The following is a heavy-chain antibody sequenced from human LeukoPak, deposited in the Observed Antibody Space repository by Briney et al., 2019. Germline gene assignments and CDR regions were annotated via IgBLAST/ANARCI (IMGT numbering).Heavy chain of an antibody. J-gene: IGHJ3*02. CDR3: ARDISCSGGSCYVRGAFDI. D-gene: IGHD2-15*01. V-gene: IGHV4-34*01. Sequence: SETLSLTCAVYGGSFSGYYWSWIRQPPGRGLEWIGEINHSGSTNYNPSLKSRVTISVDTSKNQFSLKLSSVTAADTAVYYCARDISCSGGSCYVRGAFDIWGQGTMVTVSS. CDR2: INHSGST. CDR1: GGSFSGYY.